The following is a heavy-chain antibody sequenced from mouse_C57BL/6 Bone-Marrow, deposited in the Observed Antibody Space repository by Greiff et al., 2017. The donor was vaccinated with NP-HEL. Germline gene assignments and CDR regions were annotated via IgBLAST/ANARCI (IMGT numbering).Heavy chain of an antibody. CDR1: GYTFTSYT. Sequence: VQLQQSGAELARPGASVKMSCKASGYTFTSYTMHWVKQRPGQGLEWIGYINPSRGYTKYNQKFKDKATLTADKSSSTAYMQLSSLTSEDSAVYYCARSPAYYSNYWFAYWGQGTLVTVSA. CDR2: INPSRGYT. CDR3: ARSPAYYSNYWFAY. V-gene: IGHV1-4*01. D-gene: IGHD2-5*01. J-gene: IGHJ3*01.